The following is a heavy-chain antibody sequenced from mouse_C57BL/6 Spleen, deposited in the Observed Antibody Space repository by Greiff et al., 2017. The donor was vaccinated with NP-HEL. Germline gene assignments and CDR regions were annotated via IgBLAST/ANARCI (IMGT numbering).Heavy chain of an antibody. J-gene: IGHJ2*01. Sequence: VQLKESGPELVKPGASVKISCKASGYAFSSSWMNWVKQRPGKGLEWIGRIYPGDGDTNYNGKFKGKATLTADKSSSTAYMQLSSLTSEDSAVYFCARSDPYSKGGDYFDYWGQGTTLTVSS. CDR1: GYAFSSSW. CDR3: ARSDPYSKGGDYFDY. CDR2: IYPGDGDT. D-gene: IGHD2-5*01. V-gene: IGHV1-82*01.